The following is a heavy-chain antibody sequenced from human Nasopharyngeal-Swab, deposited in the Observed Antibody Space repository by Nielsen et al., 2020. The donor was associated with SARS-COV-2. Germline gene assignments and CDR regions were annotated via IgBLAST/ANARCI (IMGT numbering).Heavy chain of an antibody. CDR1: GYTFTSHG. CDR2: ISAYNGNT. J-gene: IGHJ6*02. CDR3: ARDSRYFDWHASYYYYGMDV. D-gene: IGHD3-9*01. V-gene: IGHV1-18*01. Sequence: ASVKVSCKASGYTFTSHGISWVRQAPGQGLEWMGWISAYNGNTNYAQKLQGRVTMTTDTSTSTAYMELRSLRSDDTAVYYCARDSRYFDWHASYYYYGMDVWGQGTTVTVSS.